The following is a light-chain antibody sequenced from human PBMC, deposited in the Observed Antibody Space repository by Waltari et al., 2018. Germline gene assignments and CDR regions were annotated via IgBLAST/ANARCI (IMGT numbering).Light chain of an antibody. CDR2: EGS. CDR3: CSYAGSRV. V-gene: IGLV2-23*01. J-gene: IGLJ3*02. CDR1: SSDVGSYNL. Sequence: QSALTQPASVSGSPGQSITISCTGTSSDVGSYNLVSWYQQHPGKAPKLMIYEGSKRPSGVSTRFSGSKSGKTASLTISGLQAEDEADYYCCSYAGSRVFGGGTKLTVL.